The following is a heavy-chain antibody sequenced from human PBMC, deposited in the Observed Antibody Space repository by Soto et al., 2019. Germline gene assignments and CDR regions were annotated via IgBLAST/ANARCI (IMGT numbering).Heavy chain of an antibody. Sequence: SETLSLTCTVSGGSISSYYWSWIRQPPGKGLEWIGYIYYSGSTNYNPSLKSRVTISVDTSKNQFSLKLSSVTAADTAVYYCERGEYINWFDPWGQGTLVTVSS. CDR3: ERGEYINWFDP. CDR2: IYYSGST. V-gene: IGHV4-59*01. CDR1: GGSISSYY. D-gene: IGHD5-18*01. J-gene: IGHJ5*02.